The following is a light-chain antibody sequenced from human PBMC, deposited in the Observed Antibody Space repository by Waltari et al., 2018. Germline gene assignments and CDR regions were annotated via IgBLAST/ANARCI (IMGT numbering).Light chain of an antibody. V-gene: IGKV3-20*01. CDR2: DAS. Sequence: EIVLTQSPATLSLSPGETATLSCRASHYISSNYLAWYQQKPGQAPRLLIYDASIRATGIADRFSGSGSGTDFTLTISRLEPEDFAMFYCQQYGNSPVTFGGGTKVEI. CDR1: HYISSNY. J-gene: IGKJ4*01. CDR3: QQYGNSPVT.